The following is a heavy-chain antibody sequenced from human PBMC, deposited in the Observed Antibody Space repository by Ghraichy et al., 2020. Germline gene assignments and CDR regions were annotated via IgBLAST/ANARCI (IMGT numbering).Heavy chain of an antibody. J-gene: IGHJ5*02. CDR1: GGSFSGYY. Sequence: GSLRLSCAVYGGSFSGYYWSWIRQPPGKGLEWIGEINHSGSTNYNPSLKSRVTISVDTSKNQFSLKLSSVTAADTAVYYCARSYIVVVVAATPVRGWFDPWGQGTLVTVSS. CDR2: INHSGST. D-gene: IGHD2-15*01. CDR3: ARSYIVVVVAATPVRGWFDP. V-gene: IGHV4-34*01.